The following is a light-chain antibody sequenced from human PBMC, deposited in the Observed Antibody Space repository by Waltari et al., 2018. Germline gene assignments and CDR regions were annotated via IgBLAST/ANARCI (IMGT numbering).Light chain of an antibody. J-gene: IGKJ4*01. CDR3: QQSFSTPRT. CDR2: AAS. CDR1: QIIRTY. Sequence: DIQMTQSPSSLSASVGDRISISCRASQIIRTYVNWYQQKPGKAPKILTSAASTLRGEVPSRFSGSGSGTDFTLTISNLQPEDFATYYCQQSFSTPRTFGGGTRVEIK. V-gene: IGKV1-39*01.